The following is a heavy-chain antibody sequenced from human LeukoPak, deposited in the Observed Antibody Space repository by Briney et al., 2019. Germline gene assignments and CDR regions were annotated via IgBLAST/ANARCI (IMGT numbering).Heavy chain of an antibody. CDR1: GYTFTSYG. Sequence: ASVKVSCKASGYTFTSYGISWVRQAPGQRLEWMGWISAYNGNTNYAQKLQGRVTVTTDTSTSTAYMELRSLRSDDTAVYYCSGIDETIWFGDRDKGAFDIWGQGTMVTVSS. CDR3: SGIDETIWFGDRDKGAFDI. CDR2: ISAYNGNT. D-gene: IGHD3-10*01. J-gene: IGHJ3*02. V-gene: IGHV1-18*01.